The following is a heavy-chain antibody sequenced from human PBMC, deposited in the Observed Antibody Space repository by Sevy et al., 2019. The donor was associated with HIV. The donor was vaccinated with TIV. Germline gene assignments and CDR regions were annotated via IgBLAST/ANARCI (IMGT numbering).Heavy chain of an antibody. CDR3: TTVLTYYDFWSGYSDFDY. CDR2: IKSKTDGGTT. Sequence: GGSLRLSCVASGFTFRNYGMHWVRQAPGKGLEWVGRIKSKTDGGTTDYAAPVKGRFTISRDDSKNTLYLQMNSLKTEDTAVYYCTTVLTYYDFWSGYSDFDYWGQGTLVTVSS. D-gene: IGHD3-3*01. V-gene: IGHV3-15*01. CDR1: GFTFRNYG. J-gene: IGHJ4*02.